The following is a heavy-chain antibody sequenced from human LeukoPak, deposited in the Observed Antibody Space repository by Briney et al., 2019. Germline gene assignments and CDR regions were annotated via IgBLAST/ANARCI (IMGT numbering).Heavy chain of an antibody. D-gene: IGHD6-13*01. CDR3: ARLRSLGDSSSNYFYMDV. Sequence: SETLSLTCSVSIGSISSSKWWSWVRQSPVKGLEWIGEIYLYGTTNYNPSFTSRVTMSVDRSRNQFSLKLNSVTAADTAVYYCARLRSLGDSSSNYFYMDVWGKGTTVTVSS. CDR1: IGSISSSKW. J-gene: IGHJ6*03. V-gene: IGHV4-4*02. CDR2: IYLYGTT.